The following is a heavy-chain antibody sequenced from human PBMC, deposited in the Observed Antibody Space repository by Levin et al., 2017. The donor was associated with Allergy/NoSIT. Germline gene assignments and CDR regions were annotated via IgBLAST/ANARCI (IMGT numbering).Heavy chain of an antibody. CDR1: GFTFSSYA. CDR2: ISYDGSNK. V-gene: IGHV3-30-3*01. Sequence: LSLTCAASGFTFSSYAMHWVRQAPGKGLEWVAVISYDGSNKYYADSVKGRFTISRDNSKNTLYLQMNSLRAEDTAVYYCARGYCSGGSCYEEYYFDYWGQGTLVTVSS. D-gene: IGHD2-15*01. CDR3: ARGYCSGGSCYEEYYFDY. J-gene: IGHJ4*02.